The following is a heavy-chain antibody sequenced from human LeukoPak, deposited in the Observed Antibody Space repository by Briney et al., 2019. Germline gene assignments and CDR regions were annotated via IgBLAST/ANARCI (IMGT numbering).Heavy chain of an antibody. D-gene: IGHD6-19*01. CDR3: SKGQWLVEQTFDY. V-gene: IGHV3-30-3*01. CDR1: GFSFSTFA. J-gene: IGHJ4*02. Sequence: GGSLRLSCAASGFSFSTFAMHWVRQAPGKGLEWVAVISSDGNHKYNADSVKGRFTISRDNSENTLFLQMNSLRAEDTAAYYCSKGQWLVEQTFDYWGQGTLVTVSS. CDR2: ISSDGNHK.